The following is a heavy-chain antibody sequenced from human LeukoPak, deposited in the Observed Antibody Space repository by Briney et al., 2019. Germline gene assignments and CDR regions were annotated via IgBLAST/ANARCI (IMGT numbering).Heavy chain of an antibody. Sequence: SETLSLTCTVSGGSISSYYWSWIRQPPGKGLEWIGYIYYSGSTNYNPSLKSRVTISVDTSKNQFSLKLSSVTAADTAVYYCASRQGAFGGAILDWGQGTLVTVSS. CDR3: ASRQGAFGGAILD. V-gene: IGHV4-59*08. J-gene: IGHJ4*02. CDR1: GGSISSYY. D-gene: IGHD2-21*01. CDR2: IYYSGST.